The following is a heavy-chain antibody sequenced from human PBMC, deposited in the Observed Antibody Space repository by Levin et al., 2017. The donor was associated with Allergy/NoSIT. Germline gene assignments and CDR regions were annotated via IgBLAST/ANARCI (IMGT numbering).Heavy chain of an antibody. D-gene: IGHD3-3*01. CDR1: GVIFPSYA. V-gene: IGHV3-30*03. Sequence: GESLKISCAASGVIFPSYAMHWVRQAPGRGLEWVAIISYDGTNKYYADSVKGRFTISRDNSKRTLFLQMKNLREEDTAVYYCARARGYGVVREKVGRHIDHWGQGTLVTVSS. CDR2: ISYDGTNK. J-gene: IGHJ4*02. CDR3: ARARGYGVVREKVGRHIDH.